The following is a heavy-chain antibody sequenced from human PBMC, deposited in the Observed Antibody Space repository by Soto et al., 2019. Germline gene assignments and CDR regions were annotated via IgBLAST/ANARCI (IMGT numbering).Heavy chain of an antibody. D-gene: IGHD3-16*01. J-gene: IGHJ4*02. V-gene: IGHV5-51*01. CDR1: GYRFTNFW. CDR3: ARAPYNYNDGDFDF. CDR2: IYSRDSDT. Sequence: PGESLKLSCQGSGYRFTNFWIGWVRQRPGKGLEWMGIIYSRDSDTRYSPSFQGQVTISVDSSISTAYLQWSSLKASDTAIYYCARAPYNYNDGDFDFWGQGTLVTVSS.